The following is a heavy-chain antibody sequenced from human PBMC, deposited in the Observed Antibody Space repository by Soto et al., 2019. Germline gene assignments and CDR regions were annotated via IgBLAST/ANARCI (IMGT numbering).Heavy chain of an antibody. J-gene: IGHJ4*02. D-gene: IGHD6-19*01. CDR2: MSHSGPT. CDR3: EISRGLYMIHS. Sequence: QLQESGPGLLKPSGTLSLTCAVSGGSVTTNYWCGWVRQSQVTGLEWIGDMSHSGPTNYSPSLKSRVTLSVDTSKNQFSLELKSVPAADTAVYFCEISRGLYMIHSCGQGTLVTVSP. V-gene: IGHV4-4*02. CDR1: GGSVTTNYW.